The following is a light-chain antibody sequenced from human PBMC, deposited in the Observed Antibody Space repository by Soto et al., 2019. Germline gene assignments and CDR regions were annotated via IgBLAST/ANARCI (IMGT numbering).Light chain of an antibody. Sequence: QSAPTQPPSASGSPGQSATIPCTGTSSDVGGYNYVSWYQQYPGKAPKLMIYEVSKRPSGVPDRFSGSKSGNTASLTVSGLQAEDEADYYCSSYAGSSTWVFGGGTKVTVL. CDR2: EVS. CDR1: SSDVGGYNY. V-gene: IGLV2-8*01. J-gene: IGLJ2*01. CDR3: SSYAGSSTWV.